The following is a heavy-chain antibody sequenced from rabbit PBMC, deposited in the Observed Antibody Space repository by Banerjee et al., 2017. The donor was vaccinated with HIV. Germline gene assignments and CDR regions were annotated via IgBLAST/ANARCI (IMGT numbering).Heavy chain of an antibody. D-gene: IGHD6-1*01. CDR3: ARHYGYAYGGDVSNL. CDR2: IYTGSSGNT. CDR1: GFSFSTSYW. J-gene: IGHJ4*01. V-gene: IGHV1S45*01. Sequence: QEQLKESGGDLVKPGASLTLTCTASGFSFSTSYWIYWVRQAPGKGLEWIGYIYTGSSGNTDYASWAKGRFTVSKTSSTTVTLRMTSLTAADTATYFCARHYGYAYGGDVSNLWGQGTLVTVS.